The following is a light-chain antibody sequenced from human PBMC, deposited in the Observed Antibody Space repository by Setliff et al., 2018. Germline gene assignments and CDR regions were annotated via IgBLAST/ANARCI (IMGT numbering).Light chain of an antibody. CDR2: DAN. CDR1: SSDVGGYNY. J-gene: IGLJ1*01. Sequence: QSALTQPASVSGSPGQSITISCTGTSSDVGGYNYVSWYQQHPGKAPKLMIYDANKRPSGVSNRFSGSKSGNTASLTISGLQAEDEADYYCSSYTSSSTYVFGTGTKVTVL. V-gene: IGLV2-14*01. CDR3: SSYTSSSTYV.